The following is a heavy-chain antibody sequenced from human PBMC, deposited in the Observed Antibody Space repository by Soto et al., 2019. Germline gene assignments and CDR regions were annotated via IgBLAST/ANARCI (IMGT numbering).Heavy chain of an antibody. CDR1: GYSFTSYW. CDR3: ARALSPTERSSWTRYYYYGMDV. CDR2: IYPGDSDT. J-gene: IGHJ6*02. V-gene: IGHV5-51*01. D-gene: IGHD6-13*01. Sequence: GESLKISCKGSGYSFTSYWIGWVRQMPGKGLEWMGIIYPGDSDTRYSPSFQGQVTISADKSISTAYLQWSSLKASDTAMYYCARALSPTERSSWTRYYYYGMDVWGQGTTVSVS.